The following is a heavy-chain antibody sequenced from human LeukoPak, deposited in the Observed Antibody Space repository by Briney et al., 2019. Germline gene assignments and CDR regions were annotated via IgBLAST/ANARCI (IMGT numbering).Heavy chain of an antibody. CDR3: ARGSALRRITVIVVVKGRAFDI. CDR2: INPNSGGT. V-gene: IGHV1-2*02. Sequence: GASVKVSCKASGYTFTGYYMHWVRQAPGQGLEWMGWINPNSGGTNYAQKFQGRVTMTRGTSISTAYMELSRLRSADTDVYYCARGSALRRITVIVVVKGRAFDIWGQGTMVTVSS. CDR1: GYTFTGYY. D-gene: IGHD3-22*01. J-gene: IGHJ3*02.